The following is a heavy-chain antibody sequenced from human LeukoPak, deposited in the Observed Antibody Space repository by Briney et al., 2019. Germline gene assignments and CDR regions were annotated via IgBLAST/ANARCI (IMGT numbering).Heavy chain of an antibody. V-gene: IGHV4-59*08. CDR2: ISDIGGS. Sequence: PSETLSLTCTVSGGSISSYYRSWIRQPPGKGLEWIAYISDIGGSNYNPSLKRRVTISFDTSKNQFSLTLSSVTAADPAAYYCAGHHPRNTVDFWGQGTLVTVSS. D-gene: IGHD2/OR15-2a*01. CDR1: GGSISSYY. J-gene: IGHJ4*02. CDR3: AGHHPRNTVDF.